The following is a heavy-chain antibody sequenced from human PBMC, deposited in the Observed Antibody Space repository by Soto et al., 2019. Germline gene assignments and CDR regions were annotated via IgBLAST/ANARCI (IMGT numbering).Heavy chain of an antibody. CDR2: IYYSGST. CDR1: GGSISSGDYY. J-gene: IGHJ4*02. Sequence: QVQLQESGPGLVKPSQTLSLTCTVSGGSISSGDYYWSWIRQHPGKGLEWNGYIYYSGSTYYNPSLKSRVTISLDTSKNQFSLKLTSVTAADTAVYYCARDSSFGEPFDYWGQGTLVTVSS. D-gene: IGHD3-10*01. V-gene: IGHV4-31*03. CDR3: ARDSSFGEPFDY.